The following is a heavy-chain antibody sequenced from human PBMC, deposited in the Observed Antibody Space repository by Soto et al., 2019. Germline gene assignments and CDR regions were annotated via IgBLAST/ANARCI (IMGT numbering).Heavy chain of an antibody. D-gene: IGHD3-3*01. Sequence: QLQLQESGPGLVKPSETLSLTCTVSGGSISSSSYYWGWIRQPPGKGLEWIGSIYYSGSTYYNPSLKRRVTISVDTSKNQFSLKLSSVTAADTAVYYCARSYYDFWSGYYYVGGTAPFDYWGQGTLVTVSS. V-gene: IGHV4-39*01. J-gene: IGHJ4*02. CDR1: GGSISSSSYY. CDR2: IYYSGST. CDR3: ARSYYDFWSGYYYVGGTAPFDY.